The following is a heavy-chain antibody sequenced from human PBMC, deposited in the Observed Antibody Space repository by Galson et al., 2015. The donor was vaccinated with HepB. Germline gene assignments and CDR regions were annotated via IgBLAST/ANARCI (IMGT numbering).Heavy chain of an antibody. CDR3: AKALYYGSGSYFNSALDP. CDR2: IRWNSGNI. V-gene: IGHV3-9*01. J-gene: IGHJ5*02. D-gene: IGHD3-10*01. Sequence: SLRLSCAASGFTFNDYAMHWVRQAPGKGLEWVSGIRWNSGNIGYADSVKGRFTISRDNAKNSLYLQMNSLRPEDTALYYCAKALYYGSGSYFNSALDPWGQGTLVTVSS. CDR1: GFTFNDYA.